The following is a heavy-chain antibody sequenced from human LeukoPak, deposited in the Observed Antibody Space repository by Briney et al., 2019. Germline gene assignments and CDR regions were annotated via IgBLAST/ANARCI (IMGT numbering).Heavy chain of an antibody. D-gene: IGHD3-22*01. J-gene: IGHJ4*02. CDR3: AKDAPGDSSGYYYGGIFDY. CDR2: IRYDGSNK. V-gene: IGHV3-30*02. CDR1: GFTFSSYG. Sequence: GGSLRLSRAASGFTFSSYGMHWVRQAPGKGLEWVAFIRYDGSNKYYADSVKGRFTISRDNSKNTLYLQMNSLRAEDTAVYYCAKDAPGDSSGYYYGGIFDYWGQGTLVTVSS.